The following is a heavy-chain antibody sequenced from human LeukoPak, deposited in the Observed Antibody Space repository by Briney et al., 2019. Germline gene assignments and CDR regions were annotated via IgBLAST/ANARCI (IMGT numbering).Heavy chain of an antibody. V-gene: IGHV1-3*01. CDR1: GYTFTSYA. CDR2: INAGNGNT. CDR3: ARPDTTMGSPFDY. Sequence: ASVKVSCKASGYTFTSYAMHWVRQAPGQRLEWMGWINAGNGNTKYSQKFQGRVTITRDTSATTVFMELNSLRSEDTAVYYCARPDTTMGSPFDYWGQGTLVTVSS. D-gene: IGHD5-18*01. J-gene: IGHJ4*02.